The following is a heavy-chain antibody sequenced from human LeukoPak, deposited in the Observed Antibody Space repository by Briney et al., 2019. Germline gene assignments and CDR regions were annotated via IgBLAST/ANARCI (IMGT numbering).Heavy chain of an antibody. Sequence: SETLSLTRTVSGGSISSYYWSWIRQPPGKGLEWIGYIYYSGSTNYNPSLKSRVTISVDTSKNQFSLKLSSVTAADTAVYYCARYAMVRGVIRAPFAFDIWGQGTMVTVSS. CDR3: ARYAMVRGVIRAPFAFDI. CDR2: IYYSGST. V-gene: IGHV4-59*01. D-gene: IGHD3-10*01. J-gene: IGHJ3*02. CDR1: GGSISSYY.